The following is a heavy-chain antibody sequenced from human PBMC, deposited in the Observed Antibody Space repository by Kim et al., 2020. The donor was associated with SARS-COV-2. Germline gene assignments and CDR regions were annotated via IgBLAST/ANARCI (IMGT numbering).Heavy chain of an antibody. CDR3: ARGRVAVAGTRY. Sequence: NYNPSLRGRFTISVDPSKNQFSLELGSVTAADTAVYYCARGRVAVAGTRYWGQGTLVTVSS. V-gene: IGHV4-34*01. J-gene: IGHJ4*02. D-gene: IGHD6-19*01.